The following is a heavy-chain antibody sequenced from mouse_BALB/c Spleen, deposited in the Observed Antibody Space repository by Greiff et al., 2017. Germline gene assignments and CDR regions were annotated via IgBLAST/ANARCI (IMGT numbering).Heavy chain of an antibody. V-gene: IGHV1-87*01. D-gene: IGHD1-1*01. CDR3: AREVNYYGSSYGAMDY. CDR1: GYTFTSYW. Sequence: QVQLQQSGAELARPGASVKLSCKASGYTFTSYWMQWVKQRPGQGLEWIGAIYPGDGDTRYTQKFKGKATLTADKSSSTAYMQLSSLASEDSAVYYCAREVNYYGSSYGAMDYWGQGTSVTVSS. J-gene: IGHJ4*01. CDR2: IYPGDGDT.